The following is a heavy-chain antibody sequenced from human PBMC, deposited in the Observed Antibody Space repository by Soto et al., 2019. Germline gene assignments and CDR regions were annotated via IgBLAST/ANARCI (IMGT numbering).Heavy chain of an antibody. V-gene: IGHV1-18*01. Sequence: QVQLVQSGAEVKEPGASVKVSCKTSGYAFTSYSITWVRQAPGQGLTLLGWITTHNGGPNYVEGLQKRLTMTTDASAATAFVKLRSLRSDDTAIYYCARGDGFGGPFEHWGQGRLVTVAS. J-gene: IGHJ4*02. CDR1: GYAFTSYS. D-gene: IGHD1-26*01. CDR2: ITTHNGGP. CDR3: ARGDGFGGPFEH.